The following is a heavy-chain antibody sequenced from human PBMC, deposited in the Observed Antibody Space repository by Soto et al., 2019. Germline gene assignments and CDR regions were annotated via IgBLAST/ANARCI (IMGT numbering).Heavy chain of an antibody. D-gene: IGHD2-15*01. V-gene: IGHV3-23*01. Sequence: QPVGSLRLSCASSGFTFSSYAMSCVRQAPGKGLEWVSAISGSGGSTYYADSVKGRFTISRDNSKNTLYLQMNSLRAEGTAVYYCAKDERYCSGGSCYLGDFDYWGQGTLVTVSS. CDR2: ISGSGGST. J-gene: IGHJ4*02. CDR3: AKDERYCSGGSCYLGDFDY. CDR1: GFTFSSYA.